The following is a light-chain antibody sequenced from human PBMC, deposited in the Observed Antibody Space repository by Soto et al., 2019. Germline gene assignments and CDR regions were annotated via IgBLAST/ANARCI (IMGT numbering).Light chain of an antibody. V-gene: IGKV1-9*01. Sequence: IQFTQSPSSLSASVGDRVTITGRASQDIAMYLAWYQQKPGEAPHLLIYAASTLYGGAPSSFSGSGSGTDFALTITSLQPEDFASYYRQQYNSSSTFGQGTKVDIK. J-gene: IGKJ1*01. CDR1: QDIAMY. CDR2: AAS. CDR3: QQYNSSST.